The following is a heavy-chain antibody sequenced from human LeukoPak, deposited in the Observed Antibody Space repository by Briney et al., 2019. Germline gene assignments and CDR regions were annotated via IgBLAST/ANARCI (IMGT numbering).Heavy chain of an antibody. Sequence: SVKVSCKASGGTFSSYAISWVRQAPGQGLEWMGGIIPIFGTANYAQKFQGRVAITADESTSTAYMELSSLRSEDTAVYYCARDRGYCSSTSCPIPYYYGMDVWGQGTTVTVSS. CDR3: ARDRGYCSSTSCPIPYYYGMDV. CDR2: IIPIFGTA. CDR1: GGTFSSYA. D-gene: IGHD2-2*01. J-gene: IGHJ6*02. V-gene: IGHV1-69*13.